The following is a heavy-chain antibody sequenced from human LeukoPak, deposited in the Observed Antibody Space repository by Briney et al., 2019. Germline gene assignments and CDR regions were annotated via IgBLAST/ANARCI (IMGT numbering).Heavy chain of an antibody. J-gene: IGHJ6*04. CDR3: ARGGRQKGPDLDV. CDR1: GFTLRSYA. V-gene: IGHV3-30*04. Sequence: GGSLRLSCAASGFTLRSYATLWVRQAPAKGLEWVAVISYDGSNKYYADSVKGRFTTSRDNTKNTLYLQMNSLRAEGTAVYYCARGGRQKGPDLDVWGKGTTVTVSS. CDR2: ISYDGSNK.